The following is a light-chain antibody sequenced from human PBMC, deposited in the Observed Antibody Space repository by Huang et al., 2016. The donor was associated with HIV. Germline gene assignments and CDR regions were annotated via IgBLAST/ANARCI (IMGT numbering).Light chain of an antibody. CDR2: DAF. J-gene: IGKJ5*01. Sequence: DIQMTQSPSSLSASVGDRVTITCQASQDINNYLNWYKQRPGRAPKLLIYDAFILDTGVPSRFSGRGSGTDFTFTISSLQPEDVATYYCQHYNGYPLTFGQGTR. V-gene: IGKV1-33*01. CDR1: QDINNY. CDR3: QHYNGYPLT.